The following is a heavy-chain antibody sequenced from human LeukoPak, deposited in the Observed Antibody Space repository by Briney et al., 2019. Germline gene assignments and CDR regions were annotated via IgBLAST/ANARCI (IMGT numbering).Heavy chain of an antibody. D-gene: IGHD6-6*01. V-gene: IGHV5-51*01. Sequence: GESLKISCKGSGYSFTSYWIGWVRQMPGKGLEWMGIIYPGDSDTRYSPSFQGQVTISADKSISTAYLQWSSLKASDTAMYYCARESSPYPSYNWFDPWGQGTLVTVSS. CDR1: GYSFTSYW. J-gene: IGHJ5*02. CDR3: ARESSPYPSYNWFDP. CDR2: IYPGDSDT.